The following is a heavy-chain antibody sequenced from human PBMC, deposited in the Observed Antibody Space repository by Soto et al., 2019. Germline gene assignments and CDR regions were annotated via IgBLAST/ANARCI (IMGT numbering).Heavy chain of an antibody. V-gene: IGHV3-66*01. CDR3: AREDGYRGGDAFDI. D-gene: IGHD5-12*01. CDR1: GFTVSSNY. Sequence: PGGSLRLSCAASGFTVSSNYMSWVRQDPGKGLEWVSVIYSGGSTYYADSVKGRFTISRDNSKNTLYLQMNSLRAEDTAVYYCAREDGYRGGDAFDIWGQGTMVTVSS. J-gene: IGHJ3*02. CDR2: IYSGGST.